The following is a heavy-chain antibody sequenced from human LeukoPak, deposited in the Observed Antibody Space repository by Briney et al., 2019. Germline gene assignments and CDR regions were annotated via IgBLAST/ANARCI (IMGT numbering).Heavy chain of an antibody. Sequence: GGSLRLSCAVSGFTVSGNYMSWVRQAPGKGLEWVSLIYSGGTTYYADSVKGRFTISRDNSKNTLDLQMNSLRADDTAVYYCAKSPLRTRILLDYWGQGTLVTVSS. CDR3: AKSPLRTRILLDY. J-gene: IGHJ4*02. V-gene: IGHV3-53*01. CDR1: GFTVSGNY. CDR2: IYSGGTT. D-gene: IGHD3-3*01.